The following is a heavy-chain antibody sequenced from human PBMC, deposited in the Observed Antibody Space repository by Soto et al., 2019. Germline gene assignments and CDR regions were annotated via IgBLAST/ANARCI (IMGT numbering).Heavy chain of an antibody. CDR1: GYTFTSYG. CDR3: ERISITMVRDGPWFDP. J-gene: IGHJ5*02. V-gene: IGHV1-3*01. D-gene: IGHD3-10*01. Sequence: ASVKVSCKASGYTFTSYGISWVRQAPGQRLEWMGWINAGNGNTKYSQKFQGRVTITRDTSASTAYMELSSLRSEDTAVYYCERISITMVRDGPWFDPWGQGTLVTVSS. CDR2: INAGNGNT.